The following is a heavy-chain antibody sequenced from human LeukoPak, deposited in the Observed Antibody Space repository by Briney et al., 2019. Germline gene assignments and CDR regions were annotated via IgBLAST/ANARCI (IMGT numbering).Heavy chain of an antibody. CDR1: GFTFTNHG. J-gene: IGHJ4*02. CDR2: IAIGADTT. CDR3: AKEIRPNDY. V-gene: IGHV3-23*01. D-gene: IGHD6-6*01. Sequence: RGSLRLSCTASGFTFTNHGMTWVRHAPGKGLEWVSAIAIGADTTYYTDSVNGRFTISRDNSKRTRYLQMNGLRVEDTGIYYCAKEIRPNDYWGQGTLVTVSS.